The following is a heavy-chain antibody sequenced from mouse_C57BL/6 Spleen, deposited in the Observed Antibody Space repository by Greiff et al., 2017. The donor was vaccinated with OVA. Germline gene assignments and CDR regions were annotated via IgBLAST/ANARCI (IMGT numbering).Heavy chain of an antibody. V-gene: IGHV14-1*01. Sequence: EVQLQQPGAELVRPGASVKLSCTASGFNIKDYYMHWVKQRPEQGLEWIGRIDPEDGDTEYAPKFQGKATLTADTSSNTAYLQLSSLTSADTAVYYCATGGGYGNYEDMDYWGQGTTVTVSS. J-gene: IGHJ4*01. CDR2: IDPEDGDT. CDR3: ATGGGYGNYEDMDY. D-gene: IGHD2-1*01. CDR1: GFNIKDYY.